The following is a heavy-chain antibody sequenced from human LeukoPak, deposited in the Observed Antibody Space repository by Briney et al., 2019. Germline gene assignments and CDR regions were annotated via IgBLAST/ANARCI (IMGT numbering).Heavy chain of an antibody. CDR3: AKWVLRVYNWNDPFDP. J-gene: IGHJ5*02. CDR1: GFTFSSYA. V-gene: IGHV3-30-3*02. CDR2: ISYDGSNK. D-gene: IGHD1-1*01. Sequence: QPGRSLRLSCAASGFTFSSYAMHWVRQAPGKGLEWVAVISYDGSNKYYADSVKGRFTISRDNSKNTLYLQMNSLRAEDTAVYYCAKWVLRVYNWNDPFDPWGQGTLVTVSS.